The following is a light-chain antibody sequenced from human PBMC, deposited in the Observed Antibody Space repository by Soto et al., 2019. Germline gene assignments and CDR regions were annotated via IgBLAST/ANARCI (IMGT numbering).Light chain of an antibody. CDR1: QSVGSY. CDR3: QHRYNWLIT. V-gene: IGKV3-11*01. CDR2: DES. Sequence: EIVLTQSPATLSLSPGERATLSCGASQSVGSYLAWYQQKPGQAPRLLIYDESTRATGIPARFSGSGSGTDFTLTISSLEPEDFAVYYCQHRYNWLITFGQGTKVDI. J-gene: IGKJ1*01.